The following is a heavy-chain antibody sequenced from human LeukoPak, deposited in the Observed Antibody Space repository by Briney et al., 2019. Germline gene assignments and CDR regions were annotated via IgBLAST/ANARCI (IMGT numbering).Heavy chain of an antibody. CDR3: ATDHSMANTAWWFDP. CDR2: INPGGGST. Sequence: ASVKASCKASGYTFTSYYMHWVRQAPGQGLEWMGIINPGGGSTSYAQKFQGRVTMTRDMSTSTVYMELSSLRSEDTAFYYCATDHSMANTAWWFDPWGQGTLVTVSS. CDR1: GYTFTSYY. J-gene: IGHJ5*02. V-gene: IGHV1-46*01. D-gene: IGHD5-24*01.